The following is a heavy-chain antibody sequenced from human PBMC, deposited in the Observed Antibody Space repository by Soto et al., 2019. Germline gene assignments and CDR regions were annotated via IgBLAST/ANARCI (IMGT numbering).Heavy chain of an antibody. Sequence: KTSETLSLTCSVSGVSIITSYYWGWIRQSPGKGLEWIGSIHYSGTTYYNPSLKSRVTIFVDTSKSQFSLMLGSVTAADTAVYYCARHDWARFYGMDGWGQGTTVTVSS. CDR1: GVSIITSYY. CDR2: IHYSGTT. J-gene: IGHJ6*02. CDR3: ARHDWARFYGMDG. D-gene: IGHD2-21*01. V-gene: IGHV4-39*01.